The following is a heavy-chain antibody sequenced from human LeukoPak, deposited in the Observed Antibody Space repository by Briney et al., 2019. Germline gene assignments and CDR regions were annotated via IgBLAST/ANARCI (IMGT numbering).Heavy chain of an antibody. CDR2: IYYSGST. CDR1: GGSISSGDYY. Sequence: SETLSLTCTVSGGSISSGDYYWSWIRQHPGKGLEWIGYIYYSGSTYYNPSLKSRVTISVDTPKNQFSLKLSSVTAADTAVYYCARSYSSSWTREGKAHYYYGMDVWGQGTTVTVSS. D-gene: IGHD6-13*01. J-gene: IGHJ6*02. V-gene: IGHV4-31*03. CDR3: ARSYSSSWTREGKAHYYYGMDV.